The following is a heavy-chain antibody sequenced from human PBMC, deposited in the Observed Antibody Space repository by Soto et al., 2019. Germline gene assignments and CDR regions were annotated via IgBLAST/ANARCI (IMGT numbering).Heavy chain of an antibody. CDR2: IYYSGST. D-gene: IGHD2-15*01. Sequence: SETLSLTCTVSGGSISSGGYYWSWIRQHPGKGLEWIGYIYYSGSTYYNPSLKSRVTISVDTSKIPFSLQLSSVTAADTAVYYCARAVAAVYYFDYWGQGTLVTVSS. CDR3: ARAVAAVYYFDY. V-gene: IGHV4-31*03. CDR1: GGSISSGGYY. J-gene: IGHJ4*02.